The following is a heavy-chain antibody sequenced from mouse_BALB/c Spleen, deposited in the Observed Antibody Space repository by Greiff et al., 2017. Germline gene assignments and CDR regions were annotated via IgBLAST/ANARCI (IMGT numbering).Heavy chain of an antibody. CDR2: ISYDGSN. CDR3: ASGGSSYVDWYFDG. D-gene: IGHD1-1*01. CDR1: GYSITSGYY. Sequence: VQLKESGPGLVKPSQSLSLTCSVTGYSITSGYYWNWIRQFPGNKLEWMGYISYDGSNNYNPSLKNRISITRDTSKNQFFLKLNSVTTEDTATYYCASGGSSYVDWYFDGWGAGTTVTVSS. J-gene: IGHJ1*01. V-gene: IGHV3-6*02.